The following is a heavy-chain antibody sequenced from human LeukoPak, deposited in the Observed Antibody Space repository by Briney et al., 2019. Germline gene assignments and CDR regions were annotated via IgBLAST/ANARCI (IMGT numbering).Heavy chain of an antibody. CDR2: ISAYNGNT. V-gene: IGHV1-18*01. D-gene: IGHD1-26*01. Sequence: ASVKVSCKASGYTFTSYGISWVRQAPGQGLEWMGWISAYNGNTNYAQKLQGRVTMTSDTSTSTAYMELRSLRSDDTAVYFCARVMGATTDFDYWGQGTLVTVSS. CDR1: GYTFTSYG. CDR3: ARVMGATTDFDY. J-gene: IGHJ4*02.